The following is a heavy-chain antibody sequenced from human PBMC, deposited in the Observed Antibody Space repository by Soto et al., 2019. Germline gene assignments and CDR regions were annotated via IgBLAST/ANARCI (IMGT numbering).Heavy chain of an antibody. D-gene: IGHD3-3*01. CDR2: VWYDGSNQ. V-gene: IGHV3-33*01. Sequence: QVQLVESGGGVVKPGGSLRLSCAASGFTFSSYGMHWVRQAPGKGLQWVALVWYDGSNQYYADSVKGRFTISRDNSKNTLHLQLNSLGAEDTAVYFCARDRQFWGGSYVVFAYKYGMDVWGQGRTVTVSS. CDR1: GFTFSSYG. CDR3: ARDRQFWGGSYVVFAYKYGMDV. J-gene: IGHJ6*02.